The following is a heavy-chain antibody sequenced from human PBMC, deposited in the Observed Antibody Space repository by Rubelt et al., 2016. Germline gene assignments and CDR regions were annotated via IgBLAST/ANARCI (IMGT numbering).Heavy chain of an antibody. CDR3: ARLPQNTYYFDY. CDR1: GYNFAKSL. CDR2: IYPGYSDP. J-gene: IGHJ4*02. Sequence: EVQLVQSGAEVKKPGESLKISCQGSGYNFAKSLIGWVRQMSGKGLEWMGSIYPGYSDPRYNPSDRCQVTISADKSISTAYRQWSSLKASDTAMYYCARLPQNTYYFDYWGQGALVMVSS. V-gene: IGHV5-51*03.